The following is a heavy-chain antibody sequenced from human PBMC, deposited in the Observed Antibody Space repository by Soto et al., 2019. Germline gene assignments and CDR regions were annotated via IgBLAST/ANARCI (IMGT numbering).Heavy chain of an antibody. J-gene: IGHJ5*02. V-gene: IGHV1-8*02. Sequence: GASVKVSCKASGYTFTSYYMHWVRQAPGQGLEWMGWMNPNSGNTGYAQNFQGRVTMTRNTSISTAYMELSSLRSEDTAVYYCARVKSYDILTGYSTWFDPWGQGTLVTVSS. CDR2: MNPNSGNT. CDR3: ARVKSYDILTGYSTWFDP. CDR1: GYTFTSYY. D-gene: IGHD3-9*01.